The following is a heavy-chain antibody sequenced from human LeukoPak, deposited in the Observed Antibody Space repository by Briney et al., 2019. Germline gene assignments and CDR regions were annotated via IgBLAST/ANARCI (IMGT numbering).Heavy chain of an antibody. V-gene: IGHV3-48*02. CDR2: ISSRSSNI. CDR1: GFTFSDYS. Sequence: GGSLRLSCAASGFTFSDYSMNWVRQAPGKGLEWVSYISSRSSNIYYADSVKGRFTISRDNAKNSLYLQMNSLRDEDTAVYYCARIPRGYYYAMDVWGQGTTVTVSS. D-gene: IGHD3-16*01. J-gene: IGHJ6*02. CDR3: ARIPRGYYYAMDV.